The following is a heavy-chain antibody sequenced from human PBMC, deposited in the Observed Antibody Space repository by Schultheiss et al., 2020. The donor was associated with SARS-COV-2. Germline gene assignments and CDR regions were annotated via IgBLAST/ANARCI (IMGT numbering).Heavy chain of an antibody. J-gene: IGHJ4*02. CDR1: GFTFSSYG. V-gene: IGHV3-30*18. CDR3: AKGVDVAY. CDR2: ISYDGSNK. D-gene: IGHD2-15*01. Sequence: GGSLRLSCAASGFTFSSYGMHWVRQAPGKGLEWVAVISYDGSNKYYADSVKGRFTISRDNAKNSLYLQMNSLRAEDTALYYCAKGVDVAYWGQGTLVTVSS.